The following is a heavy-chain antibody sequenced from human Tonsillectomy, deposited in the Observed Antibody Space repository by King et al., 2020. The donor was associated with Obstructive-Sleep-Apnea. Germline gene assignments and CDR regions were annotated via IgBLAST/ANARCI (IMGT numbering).Heavy chain of an antibody. CDR1: GGSISSTNL. CDR2: IYHGGST. CDR3: ASGNSTSPGY. D-gene: IGHD2/OR15-2a*01. J-gene: IGHJ4*02. Sequence: QLQESGPGLVKPSGTLSLTCAVSGGSISSTNLWSWVRQPPGKGLEWIGEIYHGGSTNYNPSLKNRVTISIDKSENQFSLKLTSMTAADTAVYYCASGNSTSPGYWGQGTLVTVSS. V-gene: IGHV4-4*02.